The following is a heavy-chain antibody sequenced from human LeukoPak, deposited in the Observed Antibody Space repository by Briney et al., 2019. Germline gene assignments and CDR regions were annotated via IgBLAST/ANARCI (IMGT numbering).Heavy chain of an antibody. CDR2: INPHSGGT. CDR3: ARVLGSVYCGGDCDEDY. CDR1: GYTFTVYY. V-gene: IGHV1-2*02. D-gene: IGHD2-21*01. Sequence: ASVKVSCKASGYTFTVYYMHWVRQAPGQGLEWMGWINPHSGGTNYAQKFQGRVTMTRDTSISTAYMELSRLRSDDTAVYYCARVLGSVYCGGDCDEDYWGQGTLVTVSS. J-gene: IGHJ4*02.